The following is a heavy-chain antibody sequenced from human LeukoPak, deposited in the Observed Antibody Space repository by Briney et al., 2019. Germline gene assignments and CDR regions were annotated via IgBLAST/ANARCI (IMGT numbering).Heavy chain of an antibody. J-gene: IGHJ3*02. CDR1: GFTFSGYW. D-gene: IGHD3-9*01. CDR2: IKQDGSEK. CDR3: ARGTPTNYDILTGYPFDAFDI. Sequence: PGGSLRLSCAASGFTFSGYWMSWVRQAPGKGLEWVANIKQDGSEKYYVDSVKGRFTISRDNAKNSLYLQMHSLRAEATAVYYCARGTPTNYDILTGYPFDAFDIWGQGTMVTVSS. V-gene: IGHV3-7*01.